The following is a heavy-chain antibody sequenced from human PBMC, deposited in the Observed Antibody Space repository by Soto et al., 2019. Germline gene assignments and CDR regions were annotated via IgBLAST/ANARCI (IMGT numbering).Heavy chain of an antibody. D-gene: IGHD2-2*01. CDR1: GDKLSRYW. V-gene: IGHV5-10-1*01. J-gene: IGHJ6*02. CDR3: PRPKYCSINVCYAEYNHRLSF. CDR2: IDPSDSYT. Sequence: GESLQVSWKGSGDKLSRYWIYGVRQMPGKGLEWMGRIDPSDSYTNYSPSFQGHVTISADKAINTAYLQLSSLKASDTAMYYSPRPKYCSINVCYAEYNHRLSFCGQRYTV.